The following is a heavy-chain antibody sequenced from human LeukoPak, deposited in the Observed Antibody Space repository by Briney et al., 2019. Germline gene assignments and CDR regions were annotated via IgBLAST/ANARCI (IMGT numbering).Heavy chain of an antibody. CDR3: ARDVRQQLATGGFDL. D-gene: IGHD6-13*01. J-gene: IGHJ5*02. CDR1: GFTFSSYA. Sequence: QPGGSLRLSCAASGFTFSSYAMHWVRQAPAKGLEYVSGISAYGDNTYYANSVKGRFTISRDNSKNTLYLQMGSLRPDDMAVYYCARDVRQQLATGGFDLWGQGTLVTVSS. CDR2: ISAYGDNT. V-gene: IGHV3-64*01.